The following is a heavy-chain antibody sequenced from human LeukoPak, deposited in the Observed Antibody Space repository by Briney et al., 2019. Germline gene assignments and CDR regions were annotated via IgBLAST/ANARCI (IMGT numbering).Heavy chain of an antibody. CDR3: ARANVYNGEYVWGSYRYGAFDI. D-gene: IGHD3-16*02. Sequence: SVKVSCKASGGTFSSYTISWVRQAPGQGLEWMGGIIPIFGTANYAQKFQGRVTITADESTSTAYMELSSLRAEDTAVYYCARANVYNGEYVWGSYRYGAFDIWGQGTMVTVSS. V-gene: IGHV1-69*13. CDR1: GGTFSSYT. J-gene: IGHJ3*02. CDR2: IIPIFGTA.